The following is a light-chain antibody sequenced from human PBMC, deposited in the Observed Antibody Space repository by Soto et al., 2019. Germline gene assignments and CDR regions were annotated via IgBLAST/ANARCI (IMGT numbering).Light chain of an antibody. CDR3: QQLNSYPIT. Sequence: DIQMTQSPSSLSASVGDRVTITFRASQTITTYLNWYQHKPGKAPKLLIYAASTLQSGVPSRFSGSRSGTEFTLTISSLQPEDFATYYCQQLNSYPITFGQGTRLEI. CDR2: AAS. V-gene: IGKV1-9*01. J-gene: IGKJ5*01. CDR1: QTITTY.